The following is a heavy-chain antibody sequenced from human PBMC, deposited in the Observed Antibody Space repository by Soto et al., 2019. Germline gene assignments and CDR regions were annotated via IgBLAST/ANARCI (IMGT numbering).Heavy chain of an antibody. J-gene: IGHJ4*01. CDR1: GAYVSSRGYY. CDR3: VRDPSGTITDIDN. D-gene: IGHD1-26*01. V-gene: IGHV4-31*03. CDR2: ISYSGST. Sequence: SVTLSLDCTVCGAYVSSRGYYRSSIRQHPGKGLEWIGYISYSGSTDYNPSLKSRVTISADRSKHQCSLKLTSVTAADTAVYYCVRDPSGTITDIDNWGQRTLLTISS.